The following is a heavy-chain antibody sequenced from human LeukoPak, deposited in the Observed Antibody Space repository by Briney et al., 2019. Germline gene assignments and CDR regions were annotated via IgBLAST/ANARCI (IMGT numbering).Heavy chain of an antibody. Sequence: GESLKISCRGSGYTFTDYWIGWVRQMPGKGLEWMGIIYPGDSDTRYSPSFRGQVTISADKSISTAYVQWSSLKASDSAVYYCARLGGRFSQSRFYFDFWGRGTLVTVSS. CDR1: GYTFTDYW. CDR3: ARLGGRFSQSRFYFDF. J-gene: IGHJ4*02. D-gene: IGHD3-16*01. V-gene: IGHV5-51*01. CDR2: IYPGDSDT.